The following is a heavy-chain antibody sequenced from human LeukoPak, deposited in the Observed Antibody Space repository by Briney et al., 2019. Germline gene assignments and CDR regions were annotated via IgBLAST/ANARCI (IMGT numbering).Heavy chain of an antibody. Sequence: GGSLRLSCAASGFTFSSYAMSWVRQAPGKGLEWVSVISGSGNVTYYSESVKGRFTISRDNSKRTLYLQMDSLRADDTAIYYCAKDRAGANWGQGTLVLVSS. J-gene: IGHJ4*02. CDR2: ISGSGNVT. CDR3: AKDRAGAN. V-gene: IGHV3-23*01. CDR1: GFTFSSYA.